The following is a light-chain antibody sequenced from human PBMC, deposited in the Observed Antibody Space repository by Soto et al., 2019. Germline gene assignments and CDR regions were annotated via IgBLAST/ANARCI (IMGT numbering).Light chain of an antibody. CDR3: QQCGPSLKYT. J-gene: IGKJ2*01. Sequence: EIVLTQSPGTLSLSPGERATLSCRASQTVVGNYLAWYQQKPGQAPRLLIYGASNRATGIPDRFSGSGSGTDFTLTISRVEPEDFAVYYCQQCGPSLKYTFGQGTTLEIK. CDR1: QTVVGNY. V-gene: IGKV3-20*01. CDR2: GAS.